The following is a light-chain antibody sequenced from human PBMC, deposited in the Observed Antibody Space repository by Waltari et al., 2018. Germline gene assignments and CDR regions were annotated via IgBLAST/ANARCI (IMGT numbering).Light chain of an antibody. CDR3: QQYNNWPPGT. J-gene: IGKJ1*01. CDR2: GAS. CDR1: QSVSSN. V-gene: IGKV3-15*01. Sequence: EIVMTQSPATLSVSPGERATLSCRASQSVSSNLAWYQQKPGQAPRLLIYGASTRATAIPARFSGSESGTEFTLTISSLQSEDSAVYYCQQYNNWPPGTFGQGTKVEIK.